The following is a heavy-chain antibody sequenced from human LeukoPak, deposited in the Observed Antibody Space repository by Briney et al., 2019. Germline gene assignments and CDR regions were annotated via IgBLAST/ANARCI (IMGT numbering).Heavy chain of an antibody. V-gene: IGHV3-15*01. D-gene: IGHD3-16*01. J-gene: IGHJ4*02. CDR3: TRDFNYAND. CDR1: GFTSSGVW. Sequence: PGGSLRLSCAVSGFTSSGVWMTWVRQAPGKGLEWVGRIRSKVDDGTADYAMSVRGRFSISRDDSKNIVYLQMNSLKTEDTAVYYCTRDFNYANDWGQGTLVIVSS. CDR2: IRSKVDDGTA.